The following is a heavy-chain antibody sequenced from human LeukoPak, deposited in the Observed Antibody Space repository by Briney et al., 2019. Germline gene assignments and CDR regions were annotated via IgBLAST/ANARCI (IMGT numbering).Heavy chain of an antibody. J-gene: IGHJ3*02. CDR1: GYSISSGYY. V-gene: IGHV4-38-2*01. Sequence: PSETLSLTCAVSGYSISSGYYWGWIRQPPGKGLEWIGSIYHSGSTYYNPSLKSRVTISVDTSKNQFSLKLSSVTAADTAVYYCARPYSGSYGAFDIWGQGTRVPVSA. CDR2: IYHSGST. CDR3: ARPYSGSYGAFDI. D-gene: IGHD1-26*01.